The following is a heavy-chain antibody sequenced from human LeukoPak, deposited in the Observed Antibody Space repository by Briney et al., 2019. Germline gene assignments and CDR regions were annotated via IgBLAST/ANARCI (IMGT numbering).Heavy chain of an antibody. J-gene: IGHJ6*02. Sequence: SETLSLTCAVSGGSISSGGYSWSWIRQPPGKGLEWIGYIYHSGSTYYNPSLKSRVTISVDRSKNQFSLKLSSVTAADTAVYYCARLTVTTYYGMDVWGRGTTVTVSS. D-gene: IGHD4-17*01. CDR1: GGSISSGGYS. CDR3: ARLTVTTYYGMDV. V-gene: IGHV4-30-2*01. CDR2: IYHSGST.